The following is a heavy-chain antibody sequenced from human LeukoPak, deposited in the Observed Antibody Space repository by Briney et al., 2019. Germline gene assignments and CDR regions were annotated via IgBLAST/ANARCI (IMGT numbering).Heavy chain of an antibody. CDR2: IIPIFGIA. V-gene: IGHV1-69*04. Sequence: SVTVSCKASGGTFSSYAISWVRQAPGQGLEWMGRIIPIFGIANYAQKFQGRVTITADKSTSTAYMELSSLRSEDTAVYYCARSYYDSSGYYTPLGYWGQGTLVTVSS. CDR3: ARSYYDSSGYYTPLGY. D-gene: IGHD3-22*01. J-gene: IGHJ4*02. CDR1: GGTFSSYA.